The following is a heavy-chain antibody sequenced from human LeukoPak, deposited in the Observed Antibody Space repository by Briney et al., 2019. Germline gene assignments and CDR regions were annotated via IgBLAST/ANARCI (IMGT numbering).Heavy chain of an antibody. V-gene: IGHV3-7*01. Sequence: GGSLRLSCTASGFTFGDYAMSWVRQAPGKGLEWVANIKQDGSEKYYVDSVKGRFTISRDNAKNSLYLQMNSLRAEDTAVYYCAREADTMEPYYFDYWGQGTLVTVSS. CDR1: GFTFGDYA. CDR2: IKQDGSEK. J-gene: IGHJ4*02. D-gene: IGHD3-10*01. CDR3: AREADTMEPYYFDY.